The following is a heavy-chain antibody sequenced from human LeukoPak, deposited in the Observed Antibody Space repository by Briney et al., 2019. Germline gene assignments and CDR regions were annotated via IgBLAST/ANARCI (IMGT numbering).Heavy chain of an antibody. D-gene: IGHD6-19*01. CDR3: AGGGWSFDAFDF. Sequence: SETLSLTCTVSGVSFNSYYWSWIRQPPGKGLEWIGYIYYSGSTNYNPSLKSRVTISVDTSKNRFSLRLTSLTAADTAVYFCAGGGWSFDAFDFWGQGTMVTVSS. CDR2: IYYSGST. CDR1: GVSFNSYY. J-gene: IGHJ3*01. V-gene: IGHV4-59*08.